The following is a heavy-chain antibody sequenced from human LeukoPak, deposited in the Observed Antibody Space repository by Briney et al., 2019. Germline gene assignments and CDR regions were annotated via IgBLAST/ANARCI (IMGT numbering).Heavy chain of an antibody. D-gene: IGHD3-3*01. CDR2: ITGSSRYI. Sequence: GGSLRLSCAASGFTFSSYSMNWVRQAPGKGLEWVSSITGSSRYIYYADSVKGRFTISRDNAKNSLFLQMNSLRAEDTAVYYCAREYDFWSGYYRYWGQGTLVTVSS. CDR1: GFTFSSYS. CDR3: AREYDFWSGYYRY. J-gene: IGHJ4*02. V-gene: IGHV3-21*01.